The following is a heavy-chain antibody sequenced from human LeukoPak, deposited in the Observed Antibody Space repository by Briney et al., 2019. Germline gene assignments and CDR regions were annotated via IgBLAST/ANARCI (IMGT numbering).Heavy chain of an antibody. CDR2: INHTGAT. CDR3: ASSYSSRWYYFDH. Sequence: SETLSLTCTVSGGSISTYFWSWIRQPPGKGLEWIGEINHTGATNYNPSLKSRVTISVDTSKNQLSLKLTSVTAADTAVYYCASSYSSRWYYFDHWGHGTLVTVSS. V-gene: IGHV4-34*01. CDR1: GGSISTYF. D-gene: IGHD6-13*01. J-gene: IGHJ4*01.